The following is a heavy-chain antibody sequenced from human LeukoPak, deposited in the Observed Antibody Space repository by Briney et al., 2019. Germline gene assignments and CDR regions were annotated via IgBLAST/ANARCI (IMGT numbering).Heavy chain of an antibody. Sequence: PGGSLRLSCAASGFTFDDYAMHWVRQAPGKGLEWVSGISWNSGSIGYADSVKGRFTISRDNAKNSLYLQMNSLRAEDTAVYYCANPNYYDSSGYRITDYWGQGTLVTVSS. V-gene: IGHV3-9*01. D-gene: IGHD3-22*01. CDR2: ISWNSGSI. CDR3: ANPNYYDSSGYRITDY. CDR1: GFTFDDYA. J-gene: IGHJ4*02.